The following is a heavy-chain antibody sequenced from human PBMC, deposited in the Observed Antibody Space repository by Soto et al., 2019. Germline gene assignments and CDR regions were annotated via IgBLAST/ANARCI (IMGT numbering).Heavy chain of an antibody. V-gene: IGHV3-23*01. CDR2: IRGSGCST. CDR3: ASTIFGPV. Sequence: PGGSVRLSFAASWFTFSRYSMRGVRQAPGPGLESVSAIRGSGCSTYYADSVKGRFTISRDNSKNTLYLQMNTLRAADTAVYFRASTIFGPVWGQGTLVTVSS. J-gene: IGHJ4*02. D-gene: IGHD3-3*01. CDR1: WFTFSRYS.